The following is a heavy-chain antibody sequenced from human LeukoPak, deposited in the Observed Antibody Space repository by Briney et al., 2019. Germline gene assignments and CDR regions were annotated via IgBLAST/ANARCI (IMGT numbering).Heavy chain of an antibody. V-gene: IGHV3-23*01. Sequence: GGSLRLSCAASGFTFSSYAMSWVRQAPGKGLEWVSAISGSGGSTYYADSVKGRFTISRDNSKNTLYLQMNSLRAEDTAVYYCAKVSQTAAGSITLQYGVAPDYWGQGTLVTVSS. J-gene: IGHJ4*02. CDR1: GFTFSSYA. D-gene: IGHD6-13*01. CDR3: AKVSQTAAGSITLQYGVAPDY. CDR2: ISGSGGST.